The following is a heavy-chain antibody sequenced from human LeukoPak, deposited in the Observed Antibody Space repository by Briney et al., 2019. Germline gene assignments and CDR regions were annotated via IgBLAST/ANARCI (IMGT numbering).Heavy chain of an antibody. D-gene: IGHD3-3*01. CDR1: GSSFSEYW. Sequence: GGSLRLSCGASGSSFSEYWMSWVRQAPGKGLEWVANIKYDGSDKNYVESVKGRFIISRDNAEKAVYLQMNSLRVDDTAVYYCARGAEWRDYWGQGTLVTVSS. V-gene: IGHV3-7*01. CDR2: IKYDGSDK. J-gene: IGHJ4*02. CDR3: ARGAEWRDY.